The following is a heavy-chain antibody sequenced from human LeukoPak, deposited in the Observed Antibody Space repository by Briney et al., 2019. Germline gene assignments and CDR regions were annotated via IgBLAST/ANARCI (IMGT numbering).Heavy chain of an antibody. CDR2: TAPA. D-gene: IGHD4-17*01. Sequence: GGSLRLSCAASGFTFSDYAMTWVRQAPGKGPEWVSSTAPAHYADSVKGRFTISRDNSKNTLYLQMNSLRAEDTAVYYCAKERYDYGDYSFDYWGQGTLVTVSS. V-gene: IGHV3-23*01. CDR1: GFTFSDYA. J-gene: IGHJ4*02. CDR3: AKERYDYGDYSFDY.